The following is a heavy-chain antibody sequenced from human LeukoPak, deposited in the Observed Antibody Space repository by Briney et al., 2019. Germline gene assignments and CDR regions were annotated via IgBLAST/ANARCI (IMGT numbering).Heavy chain of an antibody. J-gene: IGHJ3*02. V-gene: IGHV3-21*01. Sequence: GGSLRLSCAASGFTFSSYSINWVRQAPGKGLEWVSSISSSSSYVFYADSVKGRFTISRDNAKNSLYMLMNSLRVEDTAVYFCARDHGDYATDAFDIWGQGTMVTVSS. D-gene: IGHD4-17*01. CDR3: ARDHGDYATDAFDI. CDR2: ISSSSSYV. CDR1: GFTFSSYS.